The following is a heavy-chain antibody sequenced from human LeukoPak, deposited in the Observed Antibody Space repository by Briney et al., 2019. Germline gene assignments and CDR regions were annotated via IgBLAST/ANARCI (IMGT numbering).Heavy chain of an antibody. Sequence: PGGSLRLSCAASGFTFSSYAMSWVRQAPGKGLEWVSAISGSGGSTYYADSVKGRFTISRDNSKNTLYLQMNSLRAEDTAVYYCARKSYGLYYMDVWGKGTTVTVSS. CDR3: ARKSYGLYYMDV. CDR2: ISGSGGST. J-gene: IGHJ6*03. D-gene: IGHD5-18*01. V-gene: IGHV3-23*01. CDR1: GFTFSSYA.